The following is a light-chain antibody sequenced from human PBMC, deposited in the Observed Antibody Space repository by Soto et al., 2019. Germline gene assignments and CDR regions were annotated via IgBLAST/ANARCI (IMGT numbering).Light chain of an antibody. CDR1: QDISSN. CDR2: DAS. CDR3: QQYDKYST. Sequence: DIPLTQSPSSLSASVGDRVTITCRASQDISSNFAWFQQKPGKAPKSLIYDASILQSGVPSRFSVSGSGTDFALTISGLQPEDFATYFCQQYDKYSTFGHGTKVDVK. V-gene: IGKV1-16*01. J-gene: IGKJ1*01.